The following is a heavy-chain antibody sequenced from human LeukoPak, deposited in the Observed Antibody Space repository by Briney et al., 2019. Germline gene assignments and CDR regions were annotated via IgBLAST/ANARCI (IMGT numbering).Heavy chain of an antibody. CDR2: NPDGRTT. CDR1: GFSFSTYW. D-gene: IGHD5-24*01. V-gene: IGHV3-74*01. J-gene: IGHJ4*02. CDR3: ARGDGTFWGLPF. Sequence: GGSLRLSRAASGFSFSTYWMHWVRQDEGKGLMWVSRNPDGRTTDYADSGKGRFSISRVNAKRTLYLEMNSLRAEDTAVYYCARGDGTFWGLPFWGQGTLVTVSS.